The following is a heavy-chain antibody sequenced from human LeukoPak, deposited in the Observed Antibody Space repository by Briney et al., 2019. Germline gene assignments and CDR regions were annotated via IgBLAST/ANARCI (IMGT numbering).Heavy chain of an antibody. V-gene: IGHV1-2*06. J-gene: IGHJ4*02. CDR2: INPNSGGT. Sequence: ASVNVSCTASGYTFTGYYMHWVRQAPGQGLEWMGRINPNSGGTNYAQKFQGRVTMTRDTSISTAYVELSRLRSDDTAVYYCARNQYYYDSSGYFSWGQGTLVTVSS. D-gene: IGHD3-22*01. CDR3: ARNQYYYDSSGYFS. CDR1: GYTFTGYY.